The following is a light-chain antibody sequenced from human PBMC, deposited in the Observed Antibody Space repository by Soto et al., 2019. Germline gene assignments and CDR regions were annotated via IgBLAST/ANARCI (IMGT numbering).Light chain of an antibody. CDR1: QGITSY. CDR3: QQSFSSPHT. CDR2: GAS. Sequence: IQLTQSPSSLSASVGDSVTITCRASQGITSYLAWYQQKPGKAPNLLIYGASTLQSGVPSRFSGSGSGTDFTLTINSLQAEDFATYYCQQSFSSPHTFGQGTRLEI. J-gene: IGKJ2*01. V-gene: IGKV1-9*01.